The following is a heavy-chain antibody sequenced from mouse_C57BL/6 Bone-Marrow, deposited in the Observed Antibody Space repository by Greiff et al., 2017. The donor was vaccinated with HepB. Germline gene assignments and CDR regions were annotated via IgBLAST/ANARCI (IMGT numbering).Heavy chain of an antibody. CDR2: ISSGSSTI. CDR3: ARGRTQATLAY. J-gene: IGHJ3*01. V-gene: IGHV5-17*01. Sequence: EVQVVESGGGLVKPGGSLKLSCAASGFTFSDYGMHWVRQAPEKGLEWVAYISSGSSTIYYADTVKGRFTISRDNAKNTLFLQMTSLRSEDTAMYYCARGRTQATLAYWGEGTLVTVSA. D-gene: IGHD3-2*02. CDR1: GFTFSDYG.